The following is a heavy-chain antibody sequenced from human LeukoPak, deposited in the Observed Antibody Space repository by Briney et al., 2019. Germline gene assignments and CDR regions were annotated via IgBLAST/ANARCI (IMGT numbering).Heavy chain of an antibody. CDR3: ARDDPRWGTSGDY. CDR2: ISSSSTYI. J-gene: IGHJ4*02. V-gene: IGHV3-21*01. D-gene: IGHD7-27*01. CDR1: GFTFSAYT. Sequence: GGSLRLSCVASGFTFSAYTMNWVRQAPGKGLEWVSFISSSSTYIYYADSLKGRFTISRDNAKNSLHLQVNSLRAEDAAVYYCARDDPRWGTSGDYWGQGTLVTVSS.